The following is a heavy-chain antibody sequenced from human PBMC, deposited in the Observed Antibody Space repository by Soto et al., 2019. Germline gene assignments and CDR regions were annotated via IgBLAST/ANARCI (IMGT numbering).Heavy chain of an antibody. D-gene: IGHD3-3*01. CDR3: ARATYYDFWSGYYPQGGWFDP. V-gene: IGHV3-7*01. J-gene: IGHJ5*02. CDR2: IKQDGSEK. Sequence: GGSLRLSCAASGFTFSSYWMSWVRQAPGEGLEWVANIKQDGSEKYYVDSVKGRFTISRDNAKNSLYLQMNSLRAEDTAVYYCARATYYDFWSGYYPQGGWFDPWGQGTLVTVSS. CDR1: GFTFSSYW.